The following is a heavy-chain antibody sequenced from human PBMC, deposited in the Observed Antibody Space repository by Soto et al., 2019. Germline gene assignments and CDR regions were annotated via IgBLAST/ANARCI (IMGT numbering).Heavy chain of an antibody. D-gene: IGHD3-3*01. CDR3: ANSLYEWLRPHNYYYYYGMDV. CDR2: ISYDGSNK. CDR1: GFTFSSYG. J-gene: IGHJ6*02. Sequence: PGGSLRLSCAASGFTFSSYGMHWVRQAPGKGLEWVAVISYDGSNKYYADSVKGRFTISRDNSKNTLYLQMNSLRAEDTAVYYCANSLYEWLRPHNYYYYYGMDVWGQGSMVTVSS. V-gene: IGHV3-30*18.